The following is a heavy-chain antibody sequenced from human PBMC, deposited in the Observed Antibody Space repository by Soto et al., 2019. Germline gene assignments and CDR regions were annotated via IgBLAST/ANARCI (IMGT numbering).Heavy chain of an antibody. Sequence: SETLSLTCAVYGGSFSGYYWSWIRQPPGKGLEWIGEINHSGSTNYNPSLKSRVTISVDTSKNQFSLKLSSVTAADTAVYYCARGPATYYYDSSGHPVYFDYWGQGTLVT. CDR3: ARGPATYYYDSSGHPVYFDY. J-gene: IGHJ4*02. CDR1: GGSFSGYY. V-gene: IGHV4-34*01. CDR2: INHSGST. D-gene: IGHD3-22*01.